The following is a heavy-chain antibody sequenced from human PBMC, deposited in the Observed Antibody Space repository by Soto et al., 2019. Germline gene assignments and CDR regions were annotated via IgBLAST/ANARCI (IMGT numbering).Heavy chain of an antibody. CDR3: ARELYGSGSYYSEAFDY. CDR2: ISYDGSNK. J-gene: IGHJ4*02. CDR1: GFTFSSYA. Sequence: ESGGGVVQPGRSLRLSCAASGFTFSSYAMHWVRQAPGKGLEWVAVISYDGSNKYYADSVKGRFTISRDNSKNTLYLQMNSLRAEDTAVYYCARELYGSGSYYSEAFDYWGQGTLVTVSS. D-gene: IGHD3-10*01. V-gene: IGHV3-30-3*01.